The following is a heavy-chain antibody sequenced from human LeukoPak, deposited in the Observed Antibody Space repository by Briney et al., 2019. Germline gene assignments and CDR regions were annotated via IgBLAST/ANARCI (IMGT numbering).Heavy chain of an antibody. CDR1: GVSLSSYY. CDR3: ARVAWGWFYFDY. V-gene: IGHV4-59*01. CDR2: IYYSGST. D-gene: IGHD7-27*01. J-gene: IGHJ4*02. Sequence: SETLSLTCTVSGVSLSSYYWSWIRQPPGKGLEWVVYIYYSGSTNYNPSLKSRVTISVDTSKNQCSLKLSSVTAADTAVYYCARVAWGWFYFDYWGQGTLVTVSS.